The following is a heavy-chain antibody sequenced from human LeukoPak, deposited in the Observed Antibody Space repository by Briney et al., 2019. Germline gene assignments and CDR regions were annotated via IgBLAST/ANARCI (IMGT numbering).Heavy chain of an antibody. J-gene: IGHJ4*02. CDR3: ARPPHAYYYGSGSPPHFDY. CDR2: ISSSSSYI. Sequence: GGSLRLSCAASGFTFSSYSMNWVRQAPGKGLEWVSSISSSSSYIYYADSVKGRFTISRDSAKNSLYLQMNSLRAEDTAVYYCARPPHAYYYGSGSPPHFDYWGQGTLVTVSS. V-gene: IGHV3-21*01. D-gene: IGHD3-10*01. CDR1: GFTFSSYS.